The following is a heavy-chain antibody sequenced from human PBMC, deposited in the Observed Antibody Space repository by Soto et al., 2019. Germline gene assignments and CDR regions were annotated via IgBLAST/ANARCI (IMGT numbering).Heavy chain of an antibody. CDR3: ARGGSVLVVPAARGAFDI. CDR1: GYTFTSYG. D-gene: IGHD2-2*01. J-gene: IGHJ3*02. V-gene: IGHV1-18*04. CDR2: ISAYNGNT. Sequence: ASVKVSCKASGYTFTSYGISWVRQAPGQGLEWMGWISAYNGNTNYAQKLQGRVTMTTDTSTSTAYMELRSLRSDDTAVYYCARGGSVLVVPAARGAFDIWGQGTMVTVSS.